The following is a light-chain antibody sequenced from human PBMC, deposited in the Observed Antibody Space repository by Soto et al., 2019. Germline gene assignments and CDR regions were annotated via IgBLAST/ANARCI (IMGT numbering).Light chain of an antibody. J-gene: IGKJ2*01. CDR2: KVS. Sequence: DVVMTQSPLSLPVTLGQPASISCRSSQSLVYSDGNTYLNWFQQRPGQSPRRLMYKVSNRDSGVPDRFSRSGSGTHFTLKISRVEAEDVGVYYFMQGTHWPPYTFGQGTKLEIK. CDR3: MQGTHWPPYT. CDR1: QSLVYSDGNTY. V-gene: IGKV2-30*01.